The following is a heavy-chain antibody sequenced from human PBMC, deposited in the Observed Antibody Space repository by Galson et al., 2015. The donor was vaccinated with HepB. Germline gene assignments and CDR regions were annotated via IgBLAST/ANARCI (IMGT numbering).Heavy chain of an antibody. CDR1: GFTFGGYW. Sequence: SLRLSCAASGFTFGGYWMHWVRQAPGKGLLWVSHIDTDGSATNYADSVKGRFTISRDNARNTLYLQMSSLRAEDTAVYYCAREYGSFSSTLYGDEYFYYSGMDVWGQGTTVTVSS. CDR3: AREYGSFSSTLYGDEYFYYSGMDV. V-gene: IGHV3-74*01. CDR2: IDTDGSAT. J-gene: IGHJ6*02. D-gene: IGHD6-13*01.